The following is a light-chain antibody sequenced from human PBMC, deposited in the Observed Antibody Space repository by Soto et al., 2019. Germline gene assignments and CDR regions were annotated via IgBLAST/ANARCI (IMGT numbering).Light chain of an antibody. V-gene: IGLV2-14*03. CDR1: SSDIGGYNY. J-gene: IGLJ1*01. Sequence: QSALTQPASLSGSPGQSITISCTGTSSDIGGYNYVSWYQQHPGKAPKLMISAVSNRPSGVSNRFSGSKSGNTASLTISGLQAEDEAYYYCSTYRSIGTTHYVFGTGAKVTVL. CDR2: AVS. CDR3: STYRSIGTTHYV.